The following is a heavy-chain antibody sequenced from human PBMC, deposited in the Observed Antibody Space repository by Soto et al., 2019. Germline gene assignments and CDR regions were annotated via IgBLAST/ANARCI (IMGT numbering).Heavy chain of an antibody. CDR2: IYYSGST. Sequence: SETLSLTCTVSGGSISSYYWSWIRQPPGKGLEWIGYIYYSGSTNYNPSLKSRVTISVDTSKNQFSLKLSSVTAADTAVYYCERVLTVGRRWVWYFDIWGRGTLVTVSS. CDR3: ERVLTVGRRWVWYFDI. CDR1: GGSISSYY. D-gene: IGHD3-22*01. V-gene: IGHV4-59*01. J-gene: IGHJ2*01.